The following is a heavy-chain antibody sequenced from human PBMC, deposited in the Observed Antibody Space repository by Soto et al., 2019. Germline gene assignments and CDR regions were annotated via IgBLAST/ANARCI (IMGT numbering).Heavy chain of an antibody. D-gene: IGHD3-3*01. CDR2: IIPIFGTA. J-gene: IGHJ6*02. V-gene: IGHV1-69*06. CDR1: GGTFSSYA. Sequence: SVKVSCRASGGTFSSYAISWVRQAPGQGLEWMGGIIPIFGTANYAQKFQGRVTITADKSTSTAYMELSSLRSEDTAVYYCARDVGWSGYYGLYYGMDVWGQGTAVTVSS. CDR3: ARDVGWSGYYGLYYGMDV.